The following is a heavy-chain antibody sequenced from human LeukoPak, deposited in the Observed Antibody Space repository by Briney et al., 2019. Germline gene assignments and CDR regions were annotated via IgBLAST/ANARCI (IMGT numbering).Heavy chain of an antibody. D-gene: IGHD6-13*01. CDR1: GFTFSSYA. V-gene: IGHV3-23*01. Sequence: GSLRLSCAASGFTFSSYAMSWVRQAPGKGLEWVSAISGNGGSTYYADSVKGRFTISRDNSKNTLYLQMNGLRAEDTAVYYCAKDLLYSSSSYSNGVDVWGQGTTVTVSS. J-gene: IGHJ6*02. CDR2: ISGNGGST. CDR3: AKDLLYSSSSYSNGVDV.